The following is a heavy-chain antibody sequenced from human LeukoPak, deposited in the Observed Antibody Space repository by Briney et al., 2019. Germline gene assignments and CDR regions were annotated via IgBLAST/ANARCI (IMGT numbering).Heavy chain of an antibody. CDR3: ARGQGDILTGYPLPRPRNMDV. J-gene: IGHJ6*03. Sequence: GASVKVSCKASGYTFISYDINWVRQATGQGLEWMGWMNPNTGNTAFAQKFQGRATMTRDTSISTAYTELSSLRSEDTAVYYCARGQGDILTGYPLPRPRNMDVWGKGTTVTVSS. CDR2: MNPNTGNT. CDR1: GYTFISYD. V-gene: IGHV1-8*01. D-gene: IGHD3-9*01.